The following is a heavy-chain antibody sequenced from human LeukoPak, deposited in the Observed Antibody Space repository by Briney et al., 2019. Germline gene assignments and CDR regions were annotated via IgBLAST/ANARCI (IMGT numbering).Heavy chain of an antibody. J-gene: IGHJ3*02. Sequence: GGSLRLSCAASGFTFSSYAMSWVRQAPGKGPEWVSAISGSGGSTYYADSVKGRFTISRDNSKNTLYLQMNSLRAEDTAVYYCAKIVVGATTWFAFDIWGQGTMVTVSS. V-gene: IGHV3-23*01. CDR3: AKIVVGATTWFAFDI. D-gene: IGHD1-26*01. CDR2: ISGSGGST. CDR1: GFTFSSYA.